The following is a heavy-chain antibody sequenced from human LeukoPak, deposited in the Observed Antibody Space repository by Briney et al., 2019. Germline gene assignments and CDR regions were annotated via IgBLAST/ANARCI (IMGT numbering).Heavy chain of an antibody. D-gene: IGHD2/OR15-2a*01. CDR3: AKATSNSDYYYYYMDV. CDR2: ISYDGSNK. Sequence: GGSLRLSCAASGFTFSSYGMHWVRQAPGKGLEWVAVISYDGSNKYYADSVKGRFTISRDNSKNTLYLQMNSLRAEDTAVYYCAKATSNSDYYYYYMDVWGKGTTVTISS. J-gene: IGHJ6*03. V-gene: IGHV3-30*18. CDR1: GFTFSSYG.